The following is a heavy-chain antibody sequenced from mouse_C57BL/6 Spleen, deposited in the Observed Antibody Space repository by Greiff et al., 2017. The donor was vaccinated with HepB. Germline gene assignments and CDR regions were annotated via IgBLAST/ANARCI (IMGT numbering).Heavy chain of an antibody. D-gene: IGHD1-1*01. Sequence: VQLQQSGPELVKPGASVKISCKASGYTFTDYYMNWVKQSHGKSLEWIGDINPNNGGTSYNQKFKGKATLTVDKSSSTAYMELRSLTSEDSAVYYCARSGVTTVVAHWYFDVWGTGTTVTVSS. CDR2: INPNNGGT. CDR1: GYTFTDYY. V-gene: IGHV1-26*01. CDR3: ARSGVTTVVAHWYFDV. J-gene: IGHJ1*03.